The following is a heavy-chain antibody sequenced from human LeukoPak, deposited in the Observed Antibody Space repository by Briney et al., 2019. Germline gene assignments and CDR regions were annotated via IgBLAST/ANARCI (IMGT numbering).Heavy chain of an antibody. CDR1: GDSIGRINYY. CDR2: MSYSGHT. Sequence: SETLSLTCTISGDSIGRINYYWGWIRQPPGKGLEWIVSMSYSGHTYYNPSLKSRVTTSIDTSKNQLSLKLSSVTAADTAVYYCARHLRWRTSFSPFDYWGQGTLVTVSS. CDR3: ARHLRWRTSFSPFDY. V-gene: IGHV4-39*07. D-gene: IGHD3/OR15-3a*01. J-gene: IGHJ4*02.